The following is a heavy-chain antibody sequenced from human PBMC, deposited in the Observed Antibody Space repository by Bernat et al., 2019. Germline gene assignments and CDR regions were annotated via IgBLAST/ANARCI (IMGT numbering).Heavy chain of an antibody. CDR2: ISSSSSYI. CDR1: GFTFSSYS. V-gene: IGHV3-21*01. J-gene: IGHJ6*02. CDR3: ARRVAGGLDPFYYYYGMDV. Sequence: EVQLVESGGGLVKPGGSLRLSCAASGFTFSSYSMNWVRQAPGKGLEWVSSISSSSSYIYYADSGKGRFTISRDNAKNSLYLQMNSLRAEDTAVYYCARRVAGGLDPFYYYYGMDVWGQGTTVTVSS. D-gene: IGHD2-15*01.